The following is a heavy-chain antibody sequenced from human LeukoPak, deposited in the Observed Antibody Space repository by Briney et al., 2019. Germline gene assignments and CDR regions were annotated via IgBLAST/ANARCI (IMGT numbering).Heavy chain of an antibody. D-gene: IGHD3-22*01. V-gene: IGHV4-34*01. CDR1: GGSFSGYY. Sequence: PSETLSLTYAVYGGSFSGYYWSWIRQPPGKGLEWIGEINHSGSTNYNPSLKSRVTISVDTSKNQFSLKPSSVTAADTAVYYCARGVPVSSGYYYLVNWFDPWGQGTLVTVSS. CDR2: INHSGST. J-gene: IGHJ5*02. CDR3: ARGVPVSSGYYYLVNWFDP.